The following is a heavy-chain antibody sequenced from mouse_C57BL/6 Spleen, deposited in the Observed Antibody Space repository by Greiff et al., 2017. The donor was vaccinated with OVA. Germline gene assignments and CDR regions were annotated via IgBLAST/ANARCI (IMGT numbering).Heavy chain of an antibody. Sequence: QVQLQQSGAELARPGASVKLSCKASGYTFTSYGISWVKQRTGQGLEWIGEIYPRSGNTYYNEKFKGKATLTADKSSSTAYMELRSLTSEDSAVYFCASPLRGYFDVWGTGTTVTVSS. D-gene: IGHD1-2*01. CDR2: IYPRSGNT. CDR1: GYTFTSYG. J-gene: IGHJ1*03. V-gene: IGHV1-81*01. CDR3: ASPLRGYFDV.